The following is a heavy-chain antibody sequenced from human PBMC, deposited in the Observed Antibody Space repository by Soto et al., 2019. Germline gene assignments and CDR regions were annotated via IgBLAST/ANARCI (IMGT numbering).Heavy chain of an antibody. D-gene: IGHD3-10*01. CDR3: ASSRIQRGPYGMDV. Sequence: QVQLVQSGAEEKKPGASVKVSCKASGYTFTSYAIHWVRQAPGQRLEWMGWINAGNGNTKYSQKFQGRVTITRDTSASTAYMDLSSLRSEDTAVYYWASSRIQRGPYGMDVWGQGTTVTVSS. CDR2: INAGNGNT. CDR1: GYTFTSYA. J-gene: IGHJ6*02. V-gene: IGHV1-3*05.